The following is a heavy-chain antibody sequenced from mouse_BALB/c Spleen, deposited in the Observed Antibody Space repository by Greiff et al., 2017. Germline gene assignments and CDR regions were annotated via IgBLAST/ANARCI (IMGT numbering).Heavy chain of an antibody. V-gene: IGHV1-77*01. CDR2: IYPGSGST. CDR3: ARRTTATEFAY. J-gene: IGHJ3*01. CDR1: GYTFTDYV. D-gene: IGHD1-2*01. Sequence: QVQLKESGPELVKPGASVKMSCKASGYTFTDYVISWVKQRTGQGLEWIGEIYPGSGSTYYNEKFKGKATLTADKSSNTAYMQLSSLTSEDSAVYFCARRTTATEFAYWGQGTLVTVSA.